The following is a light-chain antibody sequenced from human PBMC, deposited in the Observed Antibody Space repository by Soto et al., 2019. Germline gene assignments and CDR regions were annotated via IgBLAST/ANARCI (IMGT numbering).Light chain of an antibody. CDR2: GAS. V-gene: IGKV1-5*01. CDR3: QQYNSYSYT. J-gene: IGKJ2*01. CDR1: QSISGW. Sequence: DIQMTQSPSTLSVSVGDRVAITCRASQSISGWLAWYQQKPGKAPKLLIYGASSLESGVPSRFSGSGSGTEFTLTISSLQPDDFATYYCQQYNSYSYTFGQGTKLEIK.